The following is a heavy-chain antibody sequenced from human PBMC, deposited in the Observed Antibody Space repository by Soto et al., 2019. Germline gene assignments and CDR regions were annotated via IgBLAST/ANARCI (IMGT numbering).Heavy chain of an antibody. D-gene: IGHD4-17*01. CDR3: ASARTTVPTYYYYGMDV. CDR1: GFTFSSYS. Sequence: PGGSLRLSCAASGFTFSSYSMNWVRQAPGKGLEWVSYISSSSSTIYYADSVKGRFTISRDNAKNSLYLQMNSLRDEDTAVYYCASARTTVPTYYYYGMDVWGQGTTVTVSS. CDR2: ISSSSSTI. V-gene: IGHV3-48*02. J-gene: IGHJ6*02.